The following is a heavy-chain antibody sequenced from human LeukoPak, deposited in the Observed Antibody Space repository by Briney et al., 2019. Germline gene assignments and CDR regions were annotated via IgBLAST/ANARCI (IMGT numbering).Heavy chain of an antibody. CDR1: GIILSSYW. J-gene: IGHJ5*01. D-gene: IGHD6-19*01. CDR2: IKQDGSEK. CDR3: AREFRSGYNSRWFDY. Sequence: GGSLRLSCAASGIILSSYWMSWVRQAPGKGLGWVANIKQDGSEKWYVDSVKGRFTISRDNAKNSLYLQMNSLGVEDTAVYYCAREFRSGYNSRWFDYWGQGTLVTVSS. V-gene: IGHV3-7*01.